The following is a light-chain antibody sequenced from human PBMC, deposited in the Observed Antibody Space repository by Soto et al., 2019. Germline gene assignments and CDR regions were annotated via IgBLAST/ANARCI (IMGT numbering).Light chain of an antibody. CDR1: QSVSIH. CDR3: QQYHSWPPLT. J-gene: IGKJ4*01. V-gene: IGKV3-15*01. Sequence: ETVMTQSPGTLSVYLGERATLSCRASQSVSIHLAWYQQKPGQAPRLLVYGPSTRASGIPARFSGSGSGTEFTLTISSLQSEDFAVYYCQQYHSWPPLTFGGGTKVEIK. CDR2: GPS.